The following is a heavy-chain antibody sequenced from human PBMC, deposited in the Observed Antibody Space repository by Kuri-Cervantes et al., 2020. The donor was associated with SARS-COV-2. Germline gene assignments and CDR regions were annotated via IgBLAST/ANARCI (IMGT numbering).Heavy chain of an antibody. Sequence: SETLSLTCTVSGGSISSSSYYWGWIRQPPGKGLEWIGSIYYSGSTYYNPSLKSRVTTSVDTSKNQFSLKLSSVTAADTAVYYCARQMMSSITIFGVVITINWFDPWGQGTLVTVSS. CDR1: GGSISSSSYY. CDR3: ARQMMSSITIFGVVITINWFDP. J-gene: IGHJ5*02. V-gene: IGHV4-39*01. CDR2: IYYSGST. D-gene: IGHD3-3*01.